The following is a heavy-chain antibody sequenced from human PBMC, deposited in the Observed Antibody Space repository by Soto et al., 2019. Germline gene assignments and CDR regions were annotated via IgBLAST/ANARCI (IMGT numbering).Heavy chain of an antibody. CDR3: ARDLGKLITPAH. Sequence: TLSLTCTVSGGSIRSGGYNWSWIRQLPGKGLEWIGYIFHTGNTYYNPSLKSRVTIPVDTSQNQFSLRLSSVTAADTALYYCARDLGKLITPAHWGQGVLVTVSS. CDR1: GGSIRSGGYN. V-gene: IGHV4-31*03. D-gene: IGHD7-27*01. CDR2: IFHTGNT. J-gene: IGHJ1*01.